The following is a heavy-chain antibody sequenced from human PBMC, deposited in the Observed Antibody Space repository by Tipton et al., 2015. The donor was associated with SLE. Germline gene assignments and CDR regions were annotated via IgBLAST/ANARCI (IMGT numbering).Heavy chain of an antibody. Sequence: TLSLTCTVSGGSISSGSYYWSWIRQPAGKGLEYIGRTYISGSTNYNPSLKSRVTISVDTSKNQFSLKLSSVTAADTAVYYCARDPVTYGYFDYWGQGTLVTVSS. D-gene: IGHD3-10*01. V-gene: IGHV4-61*02. CDR1: GGSISSGSYY. CDR2: TYISGST. J-gene: IGHJ4*02. CDR3: ARDPVTYGYFDY.